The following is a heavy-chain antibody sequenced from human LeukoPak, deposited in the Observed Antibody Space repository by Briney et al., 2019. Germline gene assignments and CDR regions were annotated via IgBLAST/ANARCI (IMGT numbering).Heavy chain of an antibody. J-gene: IGHJ4*02. CDR2: ISYDGSNK. Sequence: GGSLRLSCAASGFTFSSYAMHWVRQAPGKGLEWVAVISYDGSNKYYADSVKGRFTISRDNSKNTLYLQMNSLRAEDTAVYYCARAPSSYYDSSGYYGQGAYWGQGTLVSVSS. CDR3: ARAPSSYYDSSGYYGQGAY. CDR1: GFTFSSYA. V-gene: IGHV3-30-3*01. D-gene: IGHD3-22*01.